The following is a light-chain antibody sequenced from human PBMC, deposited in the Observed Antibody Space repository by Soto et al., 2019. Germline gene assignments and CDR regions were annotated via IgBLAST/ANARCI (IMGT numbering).Light chain of an antibody. CDR1: SSDVGSYNL. CDR2: EGS. CDR3: CSYAGSSTFVV. V-gene: IGLV2-23*03. J-gene: IGLJ1*01. Sequence: QSVLTQPASVSGSPGQSITISCTGTSSDVGSYNLVSWYQQHPGKAPKLMIYEGSKRPSGVSNRFSGSKSGNTASLTISGLQAEDGADYYCCSYAGSSTFVVFGTGTKVTVL.